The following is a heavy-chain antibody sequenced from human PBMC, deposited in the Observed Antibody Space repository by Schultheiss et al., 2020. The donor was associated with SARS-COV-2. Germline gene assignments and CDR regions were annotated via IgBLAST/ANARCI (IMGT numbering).Heavy chain of an antibody. J-gene: IGHJ4*02. D-gene: IGHD6-19*01. Sequence: SETLSLTCSVSGGSISSSNWWSWVRQPPGKGLEWIGEIYHSGSTNYNPSLKSRVTISVDKSKNQFSLKLSSVTGTDTAVYYCARRYRGGRSDCWGQGTLVTVSS. V-gene: IGHV4-4*02. CDR3: ARRYRGGRSDC. CDR1: GGSISSSNW. CDR2: IYHSGST.